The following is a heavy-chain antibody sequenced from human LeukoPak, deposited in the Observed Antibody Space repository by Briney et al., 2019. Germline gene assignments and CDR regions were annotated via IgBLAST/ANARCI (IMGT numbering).Heavy chain of an antibody. CDR1: GFTFNTYS. CDR2: ISSSSSYI. CDR3: ARETAGFDY. V-gene: IGHV3-21*01. Sequence: KTWGSLRRSGAASGFTFNTYSMNWVRQAPGKGLEWVSSISSSSSYIYYADSVKGRFTISRDNAKNSLYLQMNSLRAEDTAVYYCARETAGFDYWGQGTLVTVSS. J-gene: IGHJ4*02.